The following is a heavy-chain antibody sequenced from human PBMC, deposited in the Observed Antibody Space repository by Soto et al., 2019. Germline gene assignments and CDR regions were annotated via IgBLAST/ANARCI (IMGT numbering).Heavy chain of an antibody. CDR3: ARVGRDGYNCGCFDY. Sequence: WETLSLTCTAPGGSSSTYYRSWIRQPPGKGLEWLGYIYYSGRMNYNRSIKIRDTISVDTSKNQYSLKLSSVTAADTAVYYCARVGRDGYNCGCFDYWGQGTLVTVSS. CDR1: GGSSSTYY. D-gene: IGHD5-12*01. CDR2: IYYSGRM. J-gene: IGHJ4*02. V-gene: IGHV4-59*01.